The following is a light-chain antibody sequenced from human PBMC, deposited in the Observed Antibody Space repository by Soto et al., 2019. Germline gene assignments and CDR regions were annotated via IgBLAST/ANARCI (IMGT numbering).Light chain of an antibody. CDR3: QQLDSYPIS. V-gene: IGKV1-9*01. CDR1: QGISSY. J-gene: IGKJ5*01. Sequence: DIQLTQSPSFLSASVGDRVTITCRASQGISSYLVWYQQKPGKAPKLLIYAASTLQSGVPSRFGGSGSGTEFTLIISSLQPEDFATYYCQQLDSYPISFGQGTRLEIK. CDR2: AAS.